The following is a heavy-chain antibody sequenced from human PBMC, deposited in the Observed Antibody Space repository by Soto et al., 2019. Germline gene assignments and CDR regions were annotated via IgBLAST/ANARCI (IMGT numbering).Heavy chain of an antibody. CDR3: ARPTYGYYYFDY. CDR2: IYHRGNT. D-gene: IGHD3-22*01. CDR1: GYSIGTGYY. J-gene: IGHJ4*02. V-gene: IGHV4-38-2*01. Sequence: SETLSLTCAVSGYSIGTGYYWAWIRQPPGKGLEWIATIYHRGNTYYNPSLRSRVTISMDTSENQFSLRLRSVTAADMAVYYCARPTYGYYYFDYWGQGILVTVSS.